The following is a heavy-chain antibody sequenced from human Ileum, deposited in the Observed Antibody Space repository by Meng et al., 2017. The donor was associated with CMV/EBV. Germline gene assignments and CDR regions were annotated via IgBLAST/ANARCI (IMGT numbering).Heavy chain of an antibody. J-gene: IGHJ4*02. V-gene: IGHV3-53*01. CDR3: ARYVNFGGDSNY. D-gene: IGHD2-21*02. CDR2: IYNDGTK. Sequence: GGSLRLSCAASGFTVSDSYMSWVRQAPGKGPEWISVIYNDGTKYYADSVKGRFTISRDNSKNTLYLQMNSLRAEDTAFYYCARYVNFGGDSNYWGQGNLVNGAS. CDR1: GFTVSDSY.